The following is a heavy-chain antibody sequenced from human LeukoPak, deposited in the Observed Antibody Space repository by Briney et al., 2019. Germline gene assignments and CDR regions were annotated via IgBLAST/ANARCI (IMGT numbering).Heavy chain of an antibody. D-gene: IGHD2-2*01. J-gene: IGHJ4*02. CDR3: AKDWIARIVVVPAASDY. Sequence: GGSLRLSCAASGFTFSSYEMNWVRQAPGKGLEWVSYISSSGSTIYYADSVKGRFTISRDNSKNTLYLQMNSLRAEDTAVYYCAKDWIARIVVVPAASDYWGQGTLVTVSS. CDR2: ISSSGSTI. V-gene: IGHV3-48*03. CDR1: GFTFSSYE.